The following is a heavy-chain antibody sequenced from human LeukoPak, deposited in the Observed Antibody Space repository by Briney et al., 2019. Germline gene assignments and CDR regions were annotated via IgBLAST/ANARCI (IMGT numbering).Heavy chain of an antibody. CDR2: ISDSSSDI. CDR3: ASGAVAGVFEY. V-gene: IGHV3-48*01. D-gene: IGHD6-19*01. CDR1: GFTFSNYG. Sequence: GGTLRLSCAASGFTFSNYGLSWVRQAPGKGLEWVSYISDSSSDIYYADSVKGRFTISRDNAKNSLYLQMNSLRAGDTALYYCASGAVAGVFEYWGQGTLVTVSS. J-gene: IGHJ4*02.